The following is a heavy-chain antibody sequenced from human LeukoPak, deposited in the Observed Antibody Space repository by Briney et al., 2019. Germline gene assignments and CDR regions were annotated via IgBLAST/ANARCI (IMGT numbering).Heavy chain of an antibody. CDR1: GFTFSSYR. CDR2: TSSSSSYI. CDR3: ARGSDYYYDSSGVDY. D-gene: IGHD3-22*01. V-gene: IGHV3-21*01. J-gene: IGHJ4*02. Sequence: SGGSLRLSCAASGFTFSSYRMNWVRQAPGKGLEWVSSTSSSSSYIYYADSVKGRFTISRDNAKNSLYLQMNSLRAEDTAVYYCARGSDYYYDSSGVDYWGQGTLVTVSS.